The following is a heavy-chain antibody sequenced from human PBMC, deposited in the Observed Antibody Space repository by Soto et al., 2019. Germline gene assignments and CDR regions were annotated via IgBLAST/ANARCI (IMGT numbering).Heavy chain of an antibody. V-gene: IGHV4-59*01. CDR2: VSYSGST. CDR3: ARHGSDSGWFFFDP. CDR1: LGAIGVYY. D-gene: IGHD6-19*01. J-gene: IGHJ5*02. Sequence: LSLTCSLSLGAIGVYYWSCIRQPPGKALEWIGYVSYSGSTDYHPSLKSRVSISIDTSKNQFSLKMISVTAADTAVYYCARHGSDSGWFFFDPWGQGALVTVSS.